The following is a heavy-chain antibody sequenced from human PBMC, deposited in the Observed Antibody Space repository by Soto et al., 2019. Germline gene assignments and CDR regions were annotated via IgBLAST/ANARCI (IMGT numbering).Heavy chain of an antibody. D-gene: IGHD2-2*01. CDR1: GFTFSNYA. Sequence: EVQLLESGGGLVQPGGSLRLSCAASGFTFSNYAMSWVRQAPGKGLEWVSGLSDGGGSTFYADSVKGRFTISRDNAKNTLYMKMSSLRAEDTAVYYCAKEGTTSPYKWFDPWGQGTLVTVSS. CDR2: LSDGGGST. V-gene: IGHV3-23*01. J-gene: IGHJ5*02. CDR3: AKEGTTSPYKWFDP.